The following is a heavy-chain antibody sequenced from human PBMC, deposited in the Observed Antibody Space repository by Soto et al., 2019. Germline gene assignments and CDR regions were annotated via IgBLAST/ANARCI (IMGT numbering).Heavy chain of an antibody. V-gene: IGHV4-30-2*01. CDR1: GGSISSGGYS. CDR2: IYHSGRT. Sequence: QLQLQESGSGLVKPSQTLSLTCAVSGGSISSGGYSWSWIRQPPGKGLECIGYIYHSGRTYYNPSLTNRGTIPEDRSKNQFSLKLCSVTAADTAVYYCASRPGGSGFDPWGQGTLVTVSS. J-gene: IGHJ5*02. D-gene: IGHD2-2*01. CDR3: ASRPGGSGFDP.